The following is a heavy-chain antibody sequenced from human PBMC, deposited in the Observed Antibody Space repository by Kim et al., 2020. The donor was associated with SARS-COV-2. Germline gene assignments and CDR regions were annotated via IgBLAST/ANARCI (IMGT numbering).Heavy chain of an antibody. CDR3: ARHQWLPY. V-gene: IGHV3-48*04. Sequence: GGSLRLSCAASGFSFSGSTMHWVRQAPGKGLEWISYISSSGSTIYYADSVKGRFTISRDNAKNSLSLQINSLRAEDTAVYYCARHQWLPYGGQGTLVTVSS. J-gene: IGHJ4*02. CDR2: ISSSGSTI. CDR1: GFSFSGST. D-gene: IGHD5-12*01.